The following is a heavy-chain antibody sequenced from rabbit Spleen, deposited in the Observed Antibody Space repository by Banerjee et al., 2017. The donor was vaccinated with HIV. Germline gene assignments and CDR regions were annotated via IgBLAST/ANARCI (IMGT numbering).Heavy chain of an antibody. CDR2: INSITGKA. CDR1: GFSFSNKAV. CDR3: ARDLDAVIGWNFGW. Sequence: QEQLVESGGGLVQPGGSLKLSCTASGFSFSNKAVMCWVRQAPGKGLEWIACINSITGKAVYASWAKGRFTFSKTSSTTVTLQMTSLTAADTATYFCARDLDAVIGWNFGWWGPGTLVTV. V-gene: IGHV1S45*01. D-gene: IGHD1-1*01. J-gene: IGHJ4*01.